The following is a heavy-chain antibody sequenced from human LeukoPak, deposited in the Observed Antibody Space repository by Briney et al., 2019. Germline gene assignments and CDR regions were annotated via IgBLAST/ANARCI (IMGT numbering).Heavy chain of an antibody. D-gene: IGHD4-11*01. V-gene: IGHV1-2*02. CDR1: GYTFTGYY. CDR3: ARDVLLQQYYYMDV. J-gene: IGHJ6*03. CDR2: INPNSGGT. Sequence: ASVKVSCKASGYTFTGYYMHWVRQAPGQELEWMGWINPNSGGTNYAQKFQGRVTMTRDTSISTAYMELSRLRSDDTAVYYCARDVLLQQYYYMDVWGKGTTVTVSS.